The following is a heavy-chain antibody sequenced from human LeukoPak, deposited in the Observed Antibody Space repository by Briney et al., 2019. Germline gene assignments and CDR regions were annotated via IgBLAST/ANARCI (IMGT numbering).Heavy chain of an antibody. CDR1: GYTFTGYY. CDR3: ARISRGYCSSTSCHILEWNWFGP. D-gene: IGHD2-2*02. V-gene: IGHV1-2*02. Sequence: ASVKVSCKASGYTFTGYYMHWVRQAPGQGLEWMGWINPNSGGTNYAQKFQGRVTMTRDTSISTAYMELSRLRSDDTAVYYCARISRGYCSSTSCHILEWNWFGPWGQGTLVTVSS. J-gene: IGHJ5*02. CDR2: INPNSGGT.